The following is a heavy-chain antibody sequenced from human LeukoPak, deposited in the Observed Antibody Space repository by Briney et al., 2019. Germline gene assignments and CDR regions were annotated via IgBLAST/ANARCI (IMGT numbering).Heavy chain of an antibody. CDR1: GYTFISYY. V-gene: IGHV1-46*01. D-gene: IGHD2-2*01. J-gene: IGHJ3*02. Sequence: GASVKVSCKASGYTFISYYMHWVRQAPGQGLEWMGIINPSGGSTSYAQKFQGRVTMTRDTSTSTVYMELSSLRSEDTAVYYCAREFTYRSSTSPDAFDIWGQGTMVTVSS. CDR2: INPSGGST. CDR3: AREFTYRSSTSPDAFDI.